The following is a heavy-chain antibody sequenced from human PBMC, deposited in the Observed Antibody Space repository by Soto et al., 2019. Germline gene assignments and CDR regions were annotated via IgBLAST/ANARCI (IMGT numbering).Heavy chain of an antibody. V-gene: IGHV3-30-3*01. Sequence: QVQLVESGGGVVQPGRSLRLSCAASGFTSSSYSMHWVRQAPGKGLEWVAAMSYDGNSKYFADSVKGRFTISRDNSKNTLSLQMNSLGAEDSAVYYCARGRTVRDHDDFDLWGQGTLVTVSS. J-gene: IGHJ4*02. CDR1: GFTSSSYS. D-gene: IGHD2-21*01. CDR2: MSYDGNSK. CDR3: ARGRTVRDHDDFDL.